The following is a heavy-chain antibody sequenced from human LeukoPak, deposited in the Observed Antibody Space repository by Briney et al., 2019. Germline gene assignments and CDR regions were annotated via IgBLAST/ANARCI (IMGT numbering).Heavy chain of an antibody. J-gene: IGHJ6*02. D-gene: IGHD4-11*01. CDR2: IDWDDDK. Sequence: GPTLVKPTQTLTLTCTFSGFSLSTSGMCVSWIRQPPGKALEWLARIDWDDDKYYSTSLKTRLTISKDTSKNQVVLTMTNMDPVDTATYYCARIGYSNYDYYYYGMDVWGQGTTVTVSS. V-gene: IGHV2-70*11. CDR3: ARIGYSNYDYYYYGMDV. CDR1: GFSLSTSGMC.